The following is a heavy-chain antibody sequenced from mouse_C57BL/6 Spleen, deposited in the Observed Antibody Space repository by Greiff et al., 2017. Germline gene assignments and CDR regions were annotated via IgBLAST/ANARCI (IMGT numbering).Heavy chain of an antibody. Sequence: QVQLKQSGAELVRPGASVTLSCKASGYTFTDYEMHWVKQTPVHGLEWIGAIDPETGGTAYNQKFKGKAILTADKSSSTAYMELRSLTSEDSAVYYCTRSATVVPFDYWGKGTTLTVSS. V-gene: IGHV1-15*01. CDR3: TRSATVVPFDY. CDR2: IDPETGGT. CDR1: GYTFTDYE. D-gene: IGHD1-1*01. J-gene: IGHJ2*01.